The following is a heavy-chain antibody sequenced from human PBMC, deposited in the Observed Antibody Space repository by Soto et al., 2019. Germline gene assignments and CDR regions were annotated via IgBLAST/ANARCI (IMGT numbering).Heavy chain of an antibody. D-gene: IGHD2-21*02. V-gene: IGHV4-4*02. J-gene: IGHJ4*02. CDR3: ARGGDWQFDY. CDR1: GDSISSDKW. CDR2: IHHSGRT. Sequence: QVQLQESGPGLVKPSVTLSLTCAVSGDSISSDKWWSWVRQPPVKGLEWIGEIHHSGRTNYKPSLKSRVTILVEKSKKQVSLELSSMTAADPAVYYCARGGDWQFDYWGQGTLVTVSS.